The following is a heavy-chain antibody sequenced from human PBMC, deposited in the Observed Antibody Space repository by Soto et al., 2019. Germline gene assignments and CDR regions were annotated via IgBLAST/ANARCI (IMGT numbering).Heavy chain of an antibody. D-gene: IGHD1-26*01. J-gene: IGHJ3*02. CDR2: ISYDGSNK. CDR3: AKRGYKVGATHDAFDI. Sequence: GGSLRLSCAASGFTFSSYGMHWVRQAPGKGLEWVAVISYDGSNKYYADSVKGRFTISRDNSKNTLYLQMNSLRAEDTAVYYCAKRGYKVGATHDAFDIWGQGTMLAVSS. CDR1: GFTFSSYG. V-gene: IGHV3-30*18.